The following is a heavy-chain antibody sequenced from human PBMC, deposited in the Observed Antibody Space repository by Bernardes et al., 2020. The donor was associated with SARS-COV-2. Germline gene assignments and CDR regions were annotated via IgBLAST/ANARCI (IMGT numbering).Heavy chain of an antibody. Sequence: NLSLTGAGSGASISRNNYYWAWNRQSPGKGLQWIGTIYYTKTIYYNPSLKSRVTISVDTSKNQLSLSLSSVTAADTAVYYCARRYSGYDMFNWFDSWGQGAQITVSS. CDR2: IYYTKTI. CDR1: GASISRNNYY. V-gene: IGHV4-39*01. J-gene: IGHJ5*01. D-gene: IGHD5-12*01. CDR3: ARRYSGYDMFNWFDS.